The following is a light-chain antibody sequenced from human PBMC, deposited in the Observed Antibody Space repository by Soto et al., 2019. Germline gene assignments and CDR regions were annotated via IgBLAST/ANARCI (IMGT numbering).Light chain of an antibody. Sequence: DIQMTQSPSTLSASVGDRVSITCRASQSISSWLAWYQQKPGKAPKLLIYKASTLESGVPSRFSGRGSGTEFTLTISSLQPDDFATSYCQQYNSYWYTFGQGTKLEI. V-gene: IGKV1-5*03. CDR2: KAS. CDR1: QSISSW. J-gene: IGKJ2*01. CDR3: QQYNSYWYT.